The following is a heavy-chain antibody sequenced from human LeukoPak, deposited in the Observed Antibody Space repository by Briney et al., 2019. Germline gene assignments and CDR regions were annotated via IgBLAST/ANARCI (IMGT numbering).Heavy chain of an antibody. J-gene: IGHJ6*03. CDR2: MNPNSGNT. V-gene: IGHV1-8*02. D-gene: IGHD3-3*01. CDR1: GYTFTGYY. Sequence: GASVKVSCKASGYTFTGYYMHWVRQATGQGLEWMGWMNPNSGNTGYAQKFQGRVTMTRNTSISTAYMELSSLRSEDTAVYYCARPNSVLRFLEWPKGGYYYYYMDVWGKGTTVTVSS. CDR3: ARPNSVLRFLEWPKGGYYYYYMDV.